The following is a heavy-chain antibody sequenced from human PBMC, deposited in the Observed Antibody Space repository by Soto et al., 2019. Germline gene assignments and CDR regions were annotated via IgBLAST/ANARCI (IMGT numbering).Heavy chain of an antibody. CDR2: ASSDGYNK. CDR3: ARGLGGGLDP. Sequence: QLQLVESGGGVVQPGRSLSLSCAASGFTFSAYDMHWVRQAPGKGLEWVAVASSDGYNKYYSDFVKGRFTISRDNSKNTVYLQMNRLRAEDTALYFCARGLGGGLDPWGQGTLVTVSS. J-gene: IGHJ5*02. CDR1: GFTFSAYD. V-gene: IGHV3-30-3*01. D-gene: IGHD3-16*01.